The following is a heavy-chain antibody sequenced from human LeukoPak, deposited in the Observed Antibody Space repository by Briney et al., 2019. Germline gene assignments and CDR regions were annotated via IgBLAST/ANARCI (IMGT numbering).Heavy chain of an antibody. Sequence: PGGSLRLSCAASGYTFTSYAMHWVRQAPGQRLEWMGWINAGNGNTKYSQKFQGRVTITRDTSASTAYMELSSLRSEDTAVYYCAREPYYDFWSGPDYWGQGTLVTVSS. V-gene: IGHV1-3*01. D-gene: IGHD3-3*01. CDR2: INAGNGNT. J-gene: IGHJ4*02. CDR3: AREPYYDFWSGPDY. CDR1: GYTFTSYA.